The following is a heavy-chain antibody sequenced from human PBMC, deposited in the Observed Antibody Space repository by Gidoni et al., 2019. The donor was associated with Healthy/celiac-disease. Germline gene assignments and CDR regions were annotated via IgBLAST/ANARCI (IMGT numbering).Heavy chain of an antibody. CDR3: ARAPSIAARPPYWYFDL. J-gene: IGHJ2*01. V-gene: IGHV3-9*01. Sequence: EVQLVESGQGLVQPGRSLRLSCAAPGFPFDDYAMHWVRQAPGKGLEWVSGISWNSGSIGYADSVKGRFTISRDNAKNSLYLQMNSLRAEDTALYYRARAPSIAARPPYWYFDLWGRGTLVTVSS. CDR1: GFPFDDYA. D-gene: IGHD6-6*01. CDR2: ISWNSGSI.